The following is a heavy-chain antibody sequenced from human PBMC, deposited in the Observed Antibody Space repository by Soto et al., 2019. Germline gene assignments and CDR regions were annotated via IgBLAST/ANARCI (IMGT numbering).Heavy chain of an antibody. D-gene: IGHD3-10*01. V-gene: IGHV1-2*04. CDR1: GYTFTGYC. CDR2: INPNSGCT. J-gene: IGHJ3*02. Sequence: ASVKVSCKASGYTFTGYCMHWVRQAPGQGLEWMGWINPNSGCTNYAQKFQGWVTMTRDTSISTAYMELSRLRSDDTAVYYCARGSVHGNDFDIWGQGTMVTVSS. CDR3: ARGSVHGNDFDI.